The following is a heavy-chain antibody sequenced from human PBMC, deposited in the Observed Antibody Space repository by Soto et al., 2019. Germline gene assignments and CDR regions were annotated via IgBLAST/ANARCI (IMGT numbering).Heavy chain of an antibody. CDR1: GGTFSSYT. CDR2: IIPILGIA. Sequence: QVQLVQSGAEVKKPGSSVKVSCKASGGTFSSYTISWVRQAPGQGLEWMGRIIPILGIANYAQKFQGRVTITAXXSXSXXYMELSSLRSEDTAVYYCAREMATISQSPPSPLDYWGQGTLVTVSS. V-gene: IGHV1-69*08. J-gene: IGHJ4*02. D-gene: IGHD5-12*01. CDR3: AREMATISQSPPSPLDY.